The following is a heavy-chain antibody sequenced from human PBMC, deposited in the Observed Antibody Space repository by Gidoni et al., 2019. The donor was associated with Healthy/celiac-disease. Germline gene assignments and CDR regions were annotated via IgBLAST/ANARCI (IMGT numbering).Heavy chain of an antibody. CDR3: ARADGSGATDFDY. Sequence: QVQLLQSGAEVPKPGASVKVSCKASGSTFTSYAMHWVRQAPGQRLEWMGWINAGNGNTKDSQKLQGRVTITRDTSASTAYMELSSLRSEDTAVYYCARADGSGATDFDYWGQGTLVTVSS. V-gene: IGHV1-3*01. CDR2: INAGNGNT. J-gene: IGHJ4*02. D-gene: IGHD3-10*01. CDR1: GSTFTSYA.